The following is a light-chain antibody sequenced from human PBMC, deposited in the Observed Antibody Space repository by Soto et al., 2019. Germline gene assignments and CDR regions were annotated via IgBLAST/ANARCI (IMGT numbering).Light chain of an antibody. CDR1: QGISRW. V-gene: IGKV1D-12*01. CDR3: QQTNAFPIT. Sequence: DIQMTQSPSSVSAPLGDRVTLTCRASQGISRWLAWYQKKTGQAPKLLIYEASILQSGVPSRFSGSGSGTDFNLTINSLQTEEFATYYCQQTNAFPITFGQGTRLEIK. J-gene: IGKJ5*01. CDR2: EAS.